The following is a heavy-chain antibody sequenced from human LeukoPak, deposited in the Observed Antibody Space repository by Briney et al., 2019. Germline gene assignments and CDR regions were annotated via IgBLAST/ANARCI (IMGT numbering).Heavy chain of an antibody. V-gene: IGHV3-15*01. Sequence: GGSLRLSCAASGFTFSSYSMNWVRQAPGKGLEWVGRIKSKTDGGTTDYAAPVKGRFTISRDDSKNTLYLQMNSLKTEDTAVYYCTGGAQRYDFWSGYYGKYYYYYYMDVWGKGTTVTVSS. CDR1: GFTFSSYS. CDR3: TGGAQRYDFWSGYYGKYYYYYYMDV. D-gene: IGHD3-3*01. CDR2: IKSKTDGGTT. J-gene: IGHJ6*03.